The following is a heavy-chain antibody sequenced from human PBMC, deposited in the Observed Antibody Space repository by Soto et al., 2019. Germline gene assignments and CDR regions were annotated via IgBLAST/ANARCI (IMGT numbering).Heavy chain of an antibody. CDR2: ISGSGGST. D-gene: IGHD2-8*01. J-gene: IGHJ5*02. Sequence: PGGSLRLSCASSVFTFISYAMRWVRQAPGKGLEWVSAISGSGGSTYYADSVKGRFTISRDNSKNTLYLQMNSLRAEDTAVYYCAKSPMVYAKNNWFDPWGQGTLVTVSS. CDR1: VFTFISYA. V-gene: IGHV3-23*01. CDR3: AKSPMVYAKNNWFDP.